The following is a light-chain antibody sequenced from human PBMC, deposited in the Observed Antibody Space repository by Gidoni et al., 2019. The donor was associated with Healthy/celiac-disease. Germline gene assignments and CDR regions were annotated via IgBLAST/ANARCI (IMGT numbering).Light chain of an antibody. CDR3: QQRSNWPQLT. CDR2: DAS. CDR1: QSVSSY. Sequence: EIVLTQSPATLSLSPGERATLSCRASQSVSSYLAWYQQKPGQAPRLLIYDASNRATGIPARFSGSGSGTDFTLTISSLEPEDVEVYYCQQRSNWPQLTFGGGTKVEIK. J-gene: IGKJ4*01. V-gene: IGKV3-11*01.